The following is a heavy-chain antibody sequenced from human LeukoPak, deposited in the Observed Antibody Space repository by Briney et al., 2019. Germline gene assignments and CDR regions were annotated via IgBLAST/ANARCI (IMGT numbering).Heavy chain of an antibody. J-gene: IGHJ4*02. Sequence: ASVKVSCKASEGTFSSYAISWVRQAPGQGLEWMGGIIPIFGTANYAQKFRGRVTITADESTSTAYMELSSLRSEGAAVYYCARGAGCSGGSCYLFDYWGQGTLVTVSS. CDR1: EGTFSSYA. V-gene: IGHV1-69*13. D-gene: IGHD2-15*01. CDR2: IIPIFGTA. CDR3: ARGAGCSGGSCYLFDY.